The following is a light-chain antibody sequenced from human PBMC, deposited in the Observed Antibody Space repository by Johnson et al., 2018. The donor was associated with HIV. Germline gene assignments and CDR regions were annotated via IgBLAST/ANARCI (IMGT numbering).Light chain of an antibody. V-gene: IGLV1-51*02. CDR1: SSNIGNNY. CDR3: GTWDSSLSAYV. CDR2: ENN. Sequence: QSMLTQPPSVSAAPAEKVTISCSGSSSNIGNNYVSWYQHLPGTAPRLLIYENNKRPSGIPDRFSGSKSGTSATLGITVLQTGDEADYYCGTWDSSLSAYVFGTGTKVSGL. J-gene: IGLJ1*01.